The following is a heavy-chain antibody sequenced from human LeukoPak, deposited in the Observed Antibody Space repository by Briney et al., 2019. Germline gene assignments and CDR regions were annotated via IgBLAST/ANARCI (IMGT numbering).Heavy chain of an antibody. D-gene: IGHD6-6*01. CDR3: AREPIVARPLDY. CDR2: ISSTSSAI. Sequence: GGSLRLSCAASGFTFSSYTMNRVRQAPGKGLEWVSYISSTSSAIYYADSVKGRFTISRDNAKNSLYLQMNSLRAEDTGVYYCAREPIVARPLDYWGQGTLVTVSS. V-gene: IGHV3-48*01. J-gene: IGHJ4*02. CDR1: GFTFSSYT.